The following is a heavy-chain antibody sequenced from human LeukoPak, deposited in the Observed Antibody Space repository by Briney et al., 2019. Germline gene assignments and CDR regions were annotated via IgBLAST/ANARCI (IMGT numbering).Heavy chain of an antibody. CDR3: AKMDRDGYNVY. D-gene: IGHD5-24*01. CDR1: GFTFSSYA. Sequence: GGSLRLSCAASGFTFSSYAMSWVRQAPGKGLEWVSGITGSGGSTHYADSVKGRFTISRDNSKNTLYLQMNSLRAEDTAVYYCAKMDRDGYNVYWGQGTLVTVSS. CDR2: ITGSGGST. J-gene: IGHJ4*02. V-gene: IGHV3-23*01.